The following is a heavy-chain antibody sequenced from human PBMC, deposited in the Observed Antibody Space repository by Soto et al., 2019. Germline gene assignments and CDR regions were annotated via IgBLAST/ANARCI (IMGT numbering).Heavy chain of an antibody. CDR3: ARDRYSSGWYGPYYYYYGMDV. J-gene: IGHJ6*02. Sequence: SETLSLTCAVYGGSFSGYYWSWIRQPPGKGLEWIGEINHSGSTNYNPSLKSRVTISVDTSKNQFSLKLSSVTAADTAVYYCARDRYSSGWYGPYYYYYGMDVWGQGTTVTVSS. CDR2: INHSGST. CDR1: GGSFSGYY. D-gene: IGHD6-19*01. V-gene: IGHV4-34*01.